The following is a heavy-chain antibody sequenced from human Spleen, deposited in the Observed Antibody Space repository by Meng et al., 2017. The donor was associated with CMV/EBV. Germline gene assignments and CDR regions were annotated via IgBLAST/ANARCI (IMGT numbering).Heavy chain of an antibody. CDR2: IWYDGSNK. Sequence: GGSLRLSCAASGFTFSSYGMHWVRQAPGKGLEWVAVIWYDGSNKYYADSVKGRFTISRDNSKNTLYLQMNSLRAEDTAVYYCAKVYWTYEDGAAGIDYWGQGTLVTVSS. CDR1: GFTFSSYG. D-gene: IGHD6-13*01. J-gene: IGHJ4*02. V-gene: IGHV3-33*06. CDR3: AKVYWTYEDGAAGIDY.